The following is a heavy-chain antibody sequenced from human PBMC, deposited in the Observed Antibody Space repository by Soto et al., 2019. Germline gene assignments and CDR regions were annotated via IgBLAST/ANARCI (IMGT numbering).Heavy chain of an antibody. V-gene: IGHV1-69*13. D-gene: IGHD2-2*01. CDR3: ARDIVVVQAPLGGMDV. Sequence: GASVKVSCKASGGTFSSYAISWVRQAPGQGLEWMGGIIPIFGTANYAQKFQGRVTITADESTSTAYMELSSLRSEDTAVYYCARDIVVVQAPLGGMDVWGQGTTVTVSS. J-gene: IGHJ6*02. CDR1: GGTFSSYA. CDR2: IIPIFGTA.